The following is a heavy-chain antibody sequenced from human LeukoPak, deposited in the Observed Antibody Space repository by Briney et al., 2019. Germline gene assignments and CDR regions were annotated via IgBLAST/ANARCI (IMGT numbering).Heavy chain of an antibody. D-gene: IGHD3-22*01. CDR1: GYTFTSYG. J-gene: IGHJ4*02. CDR2: ISAYNGNT. V-gene: IGHV1-18*01. Sequence: ASVKVSCKASGYTFTSYGISWARQAPGQGLEWMGWISAYNGNTNYAQKLQGRVTMTTDTSTSTAYMELRSLRSDDTAVYYCARGSPPRVYYDRSGYYSYYFDYWGQGTLVTVSS. CDR3: ARGSPPRVYYDRSGYYSYYFDY.